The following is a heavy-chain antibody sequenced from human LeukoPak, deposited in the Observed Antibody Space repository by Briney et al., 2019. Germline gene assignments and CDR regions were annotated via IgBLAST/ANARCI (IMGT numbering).Heavy chain of an antibody. V-gene: IGHV3-21*01. CDR2: ISSSSSYI. CDR3: ARGSSSWSPYFDY. D-gene: IGHD6-13*01. CDR1: GFTFSSYS. J-gene: IGHJ4*02. Sequence: GGSLRLSCAASGFTFSSYSMNWVRQAPGKGLEWVSSISSSSSYIYYADSVKGRFTISRDNAKNSLYLQMNSLRAEDTAVYYCARGSSSWSPYFDYWGQGTLVTVSS.